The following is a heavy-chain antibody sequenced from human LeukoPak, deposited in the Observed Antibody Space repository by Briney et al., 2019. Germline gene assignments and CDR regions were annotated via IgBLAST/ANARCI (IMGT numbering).Heavy chain of an antibody. D-gene: IGHD3-22*01. V-gene: IGHV3-21*01. CDR3: ARGRHYYESSGYYLFMGV. CDR2: ISGSRGYK. J-gene: IGHJ6*03. CDR1: GFSFSSYT. Sequence: PGGSLRLSCAASGFSFSSYTMSWVRQAPGQGLEWVSSISGSRGYKYYADSLQGRFTISRDNAKNSLYLQMNSLRAEDTAVYYCARGRHYYESSGYYLFMGVWGKGTTVTISS.